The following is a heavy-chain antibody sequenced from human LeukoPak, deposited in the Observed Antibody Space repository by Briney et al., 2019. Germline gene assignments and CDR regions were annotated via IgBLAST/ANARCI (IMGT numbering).Heavy chain of an antibody. J-gene: IGHJ3*02. D-gene: IGHD2-21*02. CDR3: AGVAYCGGDCTHPAAFDI. CDR1: GGSISSYY. Sequence: KPSETLSLTCTVSGGSISSYYWSWIRQPPGKGLEWIGYIYYSGSTYYNPSLKSRVTISVDTSKNQFSLKLSSVTAADTAVYYCAGVAYCGGDCTHPAAFDIWGQGTMVTVSS. V-gene: IGHV4-59*06. CDR2: IYYSGST.